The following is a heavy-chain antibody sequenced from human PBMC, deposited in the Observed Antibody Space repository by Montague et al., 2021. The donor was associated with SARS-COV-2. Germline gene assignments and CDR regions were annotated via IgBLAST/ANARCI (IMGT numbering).Heavy chain of an antibody. V-gene: IGHV3-23*01. CDR3: ARDHETVGWPLVY. Sequence: SLRLSCAASGFIFNNYAMNWVRQAPGKGLEWVSAISGSAGGTFYADSVKGRFTISRDNSKNTLFLQMNNLRAEDTALYFCARDHETVGWPLVYWGQGTLVIVSS. J-gene: IGHJ4*02. CDR2: ISGSAGGT. CDR1: GFIFNNYA. D-gene: IGHD4-11*01.